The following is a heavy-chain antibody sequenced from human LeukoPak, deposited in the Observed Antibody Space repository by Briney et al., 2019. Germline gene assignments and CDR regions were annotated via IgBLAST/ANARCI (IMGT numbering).Heavy chain of an antibody. J-gene: IGHJ4*02. Sequence: PSETLSLTCAVSNYSITSGYFWGWIRQPPGKGLEWIASIYHSGTTYYNPSLRNRVTLFVDTSKNQFYLQLTSLTAADTAVYYCARDGVFHDSDGYSFDYWGQGTLVTVSS. CDR3: ARDGVFHDSDGYSFDY. CDR1: NYSITSGYF. CDR2: IYHSGTT. D-gene: IGHD3-22*01. V-gene: IGHV4-38-2*02.